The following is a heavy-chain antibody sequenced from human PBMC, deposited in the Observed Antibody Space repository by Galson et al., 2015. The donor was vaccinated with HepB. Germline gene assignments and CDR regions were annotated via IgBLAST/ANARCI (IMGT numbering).Heavy chain of an antibody. CDR3: ARHHLYGGNSSFFYYGMDV. J-gene: IGHJ6*02. V-gene: IGHV4-59*08. Sequence: ETLSLTCTVSGGSISSYYWSWIRQPPGKGLEWIGHIYYSGSTNYSPSLKSRVTISIDTSKNQFSLKLSSVTAADTAVYYCARHHLYGGNSSFFYYGMDVWGQGTTVTVSS. CDR1: GGSISSYY. D-gene: IGHD4-23*01. CDR2: IYYSGST.